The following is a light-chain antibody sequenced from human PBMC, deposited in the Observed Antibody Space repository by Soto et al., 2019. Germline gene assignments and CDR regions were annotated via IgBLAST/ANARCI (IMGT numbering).Light chain of an antibody. Sequence: DIVMTQLPDSLAVFLGEGATINCKSSQNILYTNNKNYLVWYQQKPGQPPKLLISWASTRESGVPDRFSGSGSGTDFTLTISSPQADDVAVYYCQQCYSAPLTFGGGTKVEI. J-gene: IGKJ4*01. CDR3: QQCYSAPLT. CDR2: WAS. CDR1: QNILYTNNKNY. V-gene: IGKV4-1*01.